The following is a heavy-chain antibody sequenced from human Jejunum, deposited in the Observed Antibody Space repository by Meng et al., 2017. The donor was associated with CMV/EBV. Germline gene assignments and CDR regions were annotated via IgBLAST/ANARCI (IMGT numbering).Heavy chain of an antibody. V-gene: IGHV3-74*01. CDR1: TFSSYW. J-gene: IGHJ4*02. Sequence: TFSSYWRHWVRRAPGKGLVWVSRINTDGTITNYADSVQGRFTISRDNAKNTLYLQMNSLRAEDTAMYYCATLDWEIYTATRTFDHWGQGALVTVSS. CDR2: INTDGTIT. D-gene: IGHD3/OR15-3a*01. CDR3: ATLDWEIYTATRTFDH.